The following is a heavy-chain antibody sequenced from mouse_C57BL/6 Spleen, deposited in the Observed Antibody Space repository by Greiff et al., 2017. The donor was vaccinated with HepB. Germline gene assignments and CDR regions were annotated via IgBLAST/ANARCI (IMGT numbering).Heavy chain of an antibody. CDR3: ARMRGSYAMDY. J-gene: IGHJ4*01. CDR2: IYPGSGNT. Sequence: QVQLQQSGAELVRPGASVKLSCKASGYTFTDYYINWVKQRPGQGLEWIARIYPGSGNTYYNEKFKGKATLTAEKSSSTAYMQLSSLTSEDSAVYFCARMRGSYAMDYWGQGTSVTVSS. CDR1: GYTFTDYY. V-gene: IGHV1-76*01.